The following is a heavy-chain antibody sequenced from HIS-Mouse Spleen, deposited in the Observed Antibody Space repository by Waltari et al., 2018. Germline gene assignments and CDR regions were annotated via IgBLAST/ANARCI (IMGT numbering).Heavy chain of an antibody. CDR3: ARASRDLLLPRYFDL. CDR1: GGSISSYY. CDR2: YYRGST. Sequence: QVQLQESGPGLVKPSETLSLTCTVSGGSISSYYWSWIRQPPGKGPEWIGYYRGSTNYNPSLKSRVPISVDTSKNQFSLKLSSVTAADTAVYYCARASRDLLLPRYFDLWGRGTLVTVSS. J-gene: IGHJ2*01. V-gene: IGHV4-59*01.